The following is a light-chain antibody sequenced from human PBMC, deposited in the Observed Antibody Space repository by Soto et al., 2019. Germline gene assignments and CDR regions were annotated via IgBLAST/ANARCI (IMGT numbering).Light chain of an antibody. CDR1: SSNIGSNT. J-gene: IGLJ1*01. CDR2: KNN. Sequence: QSVLTQPPSTSGAPGQRVTISGSGSSSNIGSNTVNWYQQLPGTAPKLLIYKNNHRPSGVPDRFSGSKSGTSASLAISGLQSEDGADYYCAAWDDSLNGYVFGTGTKVTVL. CDR3: AAWDDSLNGYV. V-gene: IGLV1-44*01.